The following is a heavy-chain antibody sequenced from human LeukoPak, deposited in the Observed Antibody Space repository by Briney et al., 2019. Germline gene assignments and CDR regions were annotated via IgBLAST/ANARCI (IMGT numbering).Heavy chain of an antibody. Sequence: PGGSLRLSCAASGFSFSGSAIHWVRQASGKGLEWGGHIRRKGNDYATAYTASVKGRFTISRDDSKNTAFLQMDSLKTEDTAVYFCARLGGSPPYFDYWGQGTLVTVSS. V-gene: IGHV3-73*01. CDR1: GFSFSGSA. D-gene: IGHD3-16*01. J-gene: IGHJ4*02. CDR3: ARLGGSPPYFDY. CDR2: IRRKGNDYAT.